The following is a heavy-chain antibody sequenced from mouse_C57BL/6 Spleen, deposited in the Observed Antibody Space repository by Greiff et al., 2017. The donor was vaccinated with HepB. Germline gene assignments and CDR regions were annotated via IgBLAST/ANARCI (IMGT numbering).Heavy chain of an antibody. CDR3: ARPSNWSFDD. CDR2: IDPSDSYT. Sequence: QVQLKQPGAELVRPGTSVKLSCKASGYTFTSYWMHWVKQRPGQGLEWIGVIDPSDSYTNYNQKFKGKATLTVDTSSSTAYMQLSSLTSEDSAVYYCARPSNWSFDDWGQGTTLTVSS. V-gene: IGHV1-59*01. CDR1: GYTFTSYW. D-gene: IGHD4-1*01. J-gene: IGHJ2*01.